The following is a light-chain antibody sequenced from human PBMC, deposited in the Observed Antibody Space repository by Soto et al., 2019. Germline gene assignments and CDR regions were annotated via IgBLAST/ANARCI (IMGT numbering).Light chain of an antibody. CDR2: DVT. J-gene: IGLJ1*01. Sequence: QSALTQPASVSGSPGQSITSSCTGTSSDVGGYNFVTWYQQYPGKAPKLVIHDVTRRPSGVSNRFSGSKSGTTASLTISGLQAEDEADYYCCSYTSSTSYVFGTGTKVTVL. CDR1: SSDVGGYNF. CDR3: CSYTSSTSYV. V-gene: IGLV2-14*01.